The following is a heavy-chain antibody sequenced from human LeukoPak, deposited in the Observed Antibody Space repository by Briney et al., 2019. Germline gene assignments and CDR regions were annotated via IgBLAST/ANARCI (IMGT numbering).Heavy chain of an antibody. J-gene: IGHJ4*02. V-gene: IGHV3-11*01. CDR3: AREVPLGAGGFDY. D-gene: IGHD3-10*01. CDR1: GFTFSDYY. CDR2: ISSSGSTI. Sequence: GGSLRLSCAASGFTFSDYYMSWIRQAPGTGLEWLSYISSSGSTIYYADSVKGRFTISRDNAKYSLYLQMNSLRAEDTAVYYCAREVPLGAGGFDYWGQGTLVTVSS.